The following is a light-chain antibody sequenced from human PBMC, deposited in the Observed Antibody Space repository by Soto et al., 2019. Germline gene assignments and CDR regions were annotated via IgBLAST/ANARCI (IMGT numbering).Light chain of an antibody. CDR3: QQYDNFLGT. CDR1: QDISEF. V-gene: IGKV1-33*01. Sequence: DIPMTQSPSSLSASVGDRVTITCQASQDISEFLNWYQQKPGKAPKLLIYDASNLETGVPSRFSGSGSGTDFTFTISSLQPEDIATYYCQQYDNFLGTFGPGTKVDIK. J-gene: IGKJ3*01. CDR2: DAS.